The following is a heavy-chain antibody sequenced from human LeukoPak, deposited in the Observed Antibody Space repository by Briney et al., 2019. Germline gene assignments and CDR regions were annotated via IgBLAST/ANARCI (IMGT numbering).Heavy chain of an antibody. Sequence: SETLSLTCTVSGGSISSYYWSWIRQPPGKGLEWIGYIYYSGSTNHNPSLKSRVTISVDTSKNQFSLKLSSVTAADTAVYYCARVIGDFDWLHSYYFDYWGQGTLVTVSS. CDR1: GGSISSYY. V-gene: IGHV4-59*01. D-gene: IGHD3-9*01. CDR3: ARVIGDFDWLHSYYFDY. J-gene: IGHJ4*02. CDR2: IYYSGST.